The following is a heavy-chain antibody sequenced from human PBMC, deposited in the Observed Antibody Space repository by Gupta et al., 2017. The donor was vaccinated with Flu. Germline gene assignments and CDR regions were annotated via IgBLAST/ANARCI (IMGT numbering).Heavy chain of an antibody. V-gene: IGHV1-46*01. CDR1: GYTFTTYY. D-gene: IGHD2-15*01. CDR3: AREPCESFRGGGCYSGGWYFDL. CDR2: INPHGGAT. Sequence: QVQLVQSGAEVKKPGASVKVSCKASGYTFTTYYIHWVRQAPGQGLEWMGIINPHGGATTYAQRFQGRVTMTRDTSTSTVYMELTSLTSEDTAVYYCAREPCESFRGGGCYSGGWYFDLWGRGTLVSVSS. J-gene: IGHJ2*01.